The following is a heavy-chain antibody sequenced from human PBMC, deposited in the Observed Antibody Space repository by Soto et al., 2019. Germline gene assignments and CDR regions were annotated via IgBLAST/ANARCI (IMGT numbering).Heavy chain of an antibody. Sequence: EVQLVESGGGLVQPGGSLRLSCKTSGFTFSGYWMSWVRQAPGKGLEWVANVKKDGSDRYYVDSVKGRFTISRDNAKNSLYLEMDILRAEDTAVYYCGRGGGNFDQWGQGTLVTVSS. J-gene: IGHJ4*02. CDR1: GFTFSGYW. CDR3: GRGGGNFDQ. D-gene: IGHD3-16*01. V-gene: IGHV3-7*04. CDR2: VKKDGSDR.